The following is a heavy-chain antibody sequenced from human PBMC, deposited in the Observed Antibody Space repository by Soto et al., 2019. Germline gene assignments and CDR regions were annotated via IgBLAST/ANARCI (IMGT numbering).Heavy chain of an antibody. V-gene: IGHV5-10-1*01. Sequence: GESLKISCKGSGYSFTSYWISWVRQMPGKGLEWMGRIDPSDSYTNYSPSFQGHVTISADKSISTAYLQWSSLKASDTAMYYCARQVIDCSGGSCYTAYGMDVWGQGTTVTVSS. CDR1: GYSFTSYW. CDR2: IDPSDSYT. J-gene: IGHJ6*02. CDR3: ARQVIDCSGGSCYTAYGMDV. D-gene: IGHD2-15*01.